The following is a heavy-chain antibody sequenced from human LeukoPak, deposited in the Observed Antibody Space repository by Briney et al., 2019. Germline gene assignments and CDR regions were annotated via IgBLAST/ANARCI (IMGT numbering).Heavy chain of an antibody. D-gene: IGHD3-10*01. V-gene: IGHV3-53*01. CDR3: AKYSQYYYGSGSYYPDY. Sequence: GGSLRLSCAASGFSVTSKYINWVRQAPGKGLEWVLVVESGGDTSYANSVKGRFTVSRDIFQNTLYLQMNNLRAEDTAVYYCAKYSQYYYGSGSYYPDYWGQGTLVTVSS. J-gene: IGHJ4*02. CDR2: VESGGDT. CDR1: GFSVTSKY.